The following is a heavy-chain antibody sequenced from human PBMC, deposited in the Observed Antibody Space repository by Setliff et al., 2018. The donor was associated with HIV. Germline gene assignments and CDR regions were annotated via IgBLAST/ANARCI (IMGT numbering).Heavy chain of an antibody. V-gene: IGHV3-21*01. Sequence: PGGSLRLSCAASGFTFSSYSMNWVRQAPGKAPEWVSSISSSSSYIYYADSVKGRFTISRDNAKNSLFLQMNSLRAEDTAMYYCARDPRNGYSSSWEIYYGMDVWGQGTTVTVSS. CDR1: GFTFSSYS. J-gene: IGHJ6*02. D-gene: IGHD6-13*01. CDR3: ARDPRNGYSSSWEIYYGMDV. CDR2: ISSSSSYI.